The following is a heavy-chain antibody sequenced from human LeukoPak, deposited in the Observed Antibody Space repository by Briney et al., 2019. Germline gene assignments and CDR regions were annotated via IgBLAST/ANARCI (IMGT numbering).Heavy chain of an antibody. CDR3: ARDSEVVGATFAFDI. Sequence: PGGSLRLSCAASGFTFRSYAMSWVRQPPGKGLEWVSAVSDSGDATRYADSVKGRFTISRDNAKNSLYLQMNSLRAEDTAVYYCARDSEVVGATFAFDIWGQGTMVTVSS. J-gene: IGHJ3*02. V-gene: IGHV3-23*01. D-gene: IGHD1-26*01. CDR2: VSDSGDAT. CDR1: GFTFRSYA.